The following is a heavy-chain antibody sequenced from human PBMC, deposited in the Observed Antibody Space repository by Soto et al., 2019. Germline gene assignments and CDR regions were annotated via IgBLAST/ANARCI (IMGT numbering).Heavy chain of an antibody. CDR2: ISYDGSNK. V-gene: IGHV3-30*18. Sequence: GSLRLSCAASEFTFSSYGMHWVRQAPGKGLEWVAVISYDGSNKYYADSVKGRFTISRDNSKNTLYLQMNSLRAEDTAVYYCAKTGDTAMEGDYWGQGTLVTVSS. CDR1: EFTFSSYG. D-gene: IGHD5-18*01. CDR3: AKTGDTAMEGDY. J-gene: IGHJ4*02.